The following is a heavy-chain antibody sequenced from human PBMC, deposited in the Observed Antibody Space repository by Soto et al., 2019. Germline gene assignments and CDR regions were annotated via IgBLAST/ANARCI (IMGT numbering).Heavy chain of an antibody. V-gene: IGHV3-11*06. D-gene: IGHD2-21*01. J-gene: IGHJ3*02. Sequence: PGGSLRLSCAASGFTFSDYYMSWIRQAPGKGLEWVSHISSSSSYTNYADSVKGRFTISRDNAKNSLYLQMNSLRAEDTAVYYCARAPTEKYRKRGELFFFDIWGQGTMVTVSS. CDR3: ARAPTEKYRKRGELFFFDI. CDR2: ISSSSSYT. CDR1: GFTFSDYY.